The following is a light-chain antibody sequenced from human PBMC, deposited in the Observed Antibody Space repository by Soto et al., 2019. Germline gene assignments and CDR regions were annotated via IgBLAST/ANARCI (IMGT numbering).Light chain of an antibody. CDR1: YSNIGSNF. J-gene: IGLJ3*02. V-gene: IGLV1-44*01. CDR3: SSWDDSLDVPV. CDR2: SIN. Sequence: QSVLTQPPSASATPGQTVTLSCSGRYSNIGSNFVSWYQRLPGTAPKLLIYSINQRPSGVPDRFSGSKSGTSDSLTISGLQSEDEADDFCSSWDDSLDVPVFGGGTQLTVL.